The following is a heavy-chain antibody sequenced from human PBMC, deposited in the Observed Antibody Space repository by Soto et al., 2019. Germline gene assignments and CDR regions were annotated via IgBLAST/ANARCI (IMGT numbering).Heavy chain of an antibody. D-gene: IGHD5-18*01. CDR3: ARSSYGYYYFDY. CDR2: IGTAGDT. CDR1: GFTFSSHD. V-gene: IGHV3-13*01. J-gene: IGHJ4*02. Sequence: EVQLVESGGGLVQPGGSLRLSCAASGFTFSSHDMHWVRQATGKGLEWVSAIGTAGDTYYPGSVKGRFTISRENAKNSLYLQMNSLRAEDTAVYYCARSSYGYYYFDYWGQGTLVTVSS.